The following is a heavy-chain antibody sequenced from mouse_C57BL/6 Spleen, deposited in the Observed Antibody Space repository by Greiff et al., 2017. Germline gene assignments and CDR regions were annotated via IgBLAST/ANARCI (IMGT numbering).Heavy chain of an antibody. CDR2: ISSGSSTI. D-gene: IGHD2-3*01. CDR3: ARGLLLLRDAMDY. V-gene: IGHV5-17*01. Sequence: EVKLVESGGGLVKPGGSLKLSCAASGFTFSDYGMHWVRQAPEKGLEWVAYISSGSSTIYYADTVKGRFTISRDNAKNTLFLQMTSLRSEDTAMYYCARGLLLLRDAMDYWGQGTSVTVSS. J-gene: IGHJ4*01. CDR1: GFTFSDYG.